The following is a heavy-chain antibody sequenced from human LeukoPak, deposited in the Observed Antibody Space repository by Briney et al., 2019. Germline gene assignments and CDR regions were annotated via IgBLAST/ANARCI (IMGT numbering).Heavy chain of an antibody. CDR1: GYTFTSYA. J-gene: IGHJ4*02. CDR2: ISAGNGNT. CDR3: ARGVATNRYYFDY. Sequence: GASVKVSCKASGYTFTSYAIHWVRQAPGQRLEWMGWISAGNGNTKYSQNFQGRVTFISNTSATTAFMELSSLRSEGAAVYSCARGVATNRYYFDYWGQGTLVTVS. V-gene: IGHV1-3*01. D-gene: IGHD5-12*01.